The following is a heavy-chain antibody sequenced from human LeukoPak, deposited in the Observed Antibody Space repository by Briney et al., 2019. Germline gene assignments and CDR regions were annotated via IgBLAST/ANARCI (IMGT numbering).Heavy chain of an antibody. CDR2: ISSSGRSI. J-gene: IGHJ4*02. CDR3: AREIPSGSYAPDY. D-gene: IGHD1-26*01. CDR1: GFTFSSYS. V-gene: IGHV3-21*05. Sequence: PGGSLRLSCAASGFTFSSYSMNWVRQAPGKGLEWVSYISSSGRSILYADSMKGRFTVSRDNAKNSLYLQMNSLRAEDTAVYYCAREIPSGSYAPDYWGQGTLVTVSS.